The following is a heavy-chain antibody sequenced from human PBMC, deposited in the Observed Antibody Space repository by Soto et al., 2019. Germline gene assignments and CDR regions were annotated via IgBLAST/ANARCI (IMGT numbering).Heavy chain of an antibody. D-gene: IGHD6-6*01. CDR2: INHSGST. Sequence: QEQLQQWGAGLLKPSETLSLTCAVYGGSFSGYYWSWIRQPPGKGLEWIGEINHSGSTNYNPSLKSRATVSVDTSKNPFSLELSPVTDADTSVYYCARVARPFCYWGQGTLVTVSS. V-gene: IGHV4-34*01. J-gene: IGHJ4*02. CDR1: GGSFSGYY. CDR3: ARVARPFCY.